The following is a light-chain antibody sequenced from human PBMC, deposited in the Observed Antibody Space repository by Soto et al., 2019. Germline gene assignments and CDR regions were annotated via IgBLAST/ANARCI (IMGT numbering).Light chain of an antibody. CDR3: HQYNNWPLAWT. CDR2: GAS. Sequence: EIVMTQSPATLSVSPGERATLSCRASQSVSSNLAWYQQKPGQAPSLLIYGASTRATGIPARFSGSGSGTEFTLTISSMQSEDFAFYYCHQYNNWPLAWTFGQGTKVEIK. J-gene: IGKJ1*01. CDR1: QSVSSN. V-gene: IGKV3-15*01.